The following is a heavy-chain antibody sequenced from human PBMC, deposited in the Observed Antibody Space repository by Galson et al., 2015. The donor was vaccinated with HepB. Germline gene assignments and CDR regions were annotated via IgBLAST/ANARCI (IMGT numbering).Heavy chain of an antibody. CDR2: ISGSGGST. J-gene: IGHJ4*02. CDR3: AKGWSITGTSPYSR. V-gene: IGHV3-23*01. Sequence: SLRLSCAASGFTFSSYAMSWVRQAPGKGLEWVSAISGSGGSTYYADSVKGRFTISRDNSKNTLYLQMNSLRAEDTAVYYCAKGWSITGTSPYSRWGQGTLVTVSS. CDR1: GFTFSSYA. D-gene: IGHD1-20*01.